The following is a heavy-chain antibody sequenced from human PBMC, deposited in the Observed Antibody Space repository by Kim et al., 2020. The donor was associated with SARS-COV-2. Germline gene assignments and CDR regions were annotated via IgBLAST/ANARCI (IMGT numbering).Heavy chain of an antibody. CDR3: ANFES. V-gene: IGHV3-30*02. CDR2: CDASNK. Sequence: CDASNKYYADSVKGRITISRDKSKNMLLLQMNSLRAEVAAVYYCANFESWGQGTLVTVSS. J-gene: IGHJ4*02.